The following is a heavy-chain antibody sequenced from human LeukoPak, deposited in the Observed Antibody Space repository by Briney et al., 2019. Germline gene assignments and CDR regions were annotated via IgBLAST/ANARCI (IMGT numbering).Heavy chain of an antibody. D-gene: IGHD1-26*01. J-gene: IGHJ6*02. CDR2: MSFDGNNE. Sequence: GGSLRLSCAASGFTFSNYAMHWVRQAPGKGLEWVTVMSFDGNNEFYADSVKGRFTISRDNSKNTVYLQMNSLRAEDTAVYYCARDSVDVWGQGTTVIVSS. CDR1: GFTFSNYA. CDR3: ARDSVDV. V-gene: IGHV3-30-3*01.